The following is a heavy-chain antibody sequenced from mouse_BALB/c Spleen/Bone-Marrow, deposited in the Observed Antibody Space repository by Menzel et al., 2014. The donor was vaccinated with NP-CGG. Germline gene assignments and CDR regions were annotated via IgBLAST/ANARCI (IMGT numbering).Heavy chain of an antibody. V-gene: IGHV1-74*01. CDR3: ARGGYDGWYFDV. CDR1: DYSVTSYW. CDR2: IHPSDSET. Sequence: QVQLKESGAELVRPGASVKLSCRASDYSVTSYWVNWVKQRPGQGLEWIGMIHPSDSETRLNQKFKDKATLTVDKSSSIAYMQLSSPTSEDSAVYYCARGGYDGWYFDVWGAGTTVTVSS. J-gene: IGHJ1*01. D-gene: IGHD2-2*01.